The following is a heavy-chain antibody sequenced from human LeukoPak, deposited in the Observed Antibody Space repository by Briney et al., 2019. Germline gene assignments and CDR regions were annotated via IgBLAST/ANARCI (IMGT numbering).Heavy chain of an antibody. D-gene: IGHD4-17*01. CDR1: GGSLNGYY. CDR3: ARHVYGEGMVV. CDR2: IHSSEGT. V-gene: IGHV4-59*08. Sequence: PSETPSLTCTVSGGSLNGYYWGGILQPPGNGLECIVYIHSSEGTAHNPSLKSRLTISLDTSKNQFSLTLSSVTAADTAIYYCARHVYGEGMVVWGKGTTVTVSS. J-gene: IGHJ6*04.